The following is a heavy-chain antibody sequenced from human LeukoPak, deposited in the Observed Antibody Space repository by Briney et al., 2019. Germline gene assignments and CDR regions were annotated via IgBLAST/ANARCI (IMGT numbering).Heavy chain of an antibody. Sequence: SGGSLRLSCAASGFTFSSYAIPWVRQAPGKGLEWVAVISYDGSNKYYTDSVKGRFTISRDNSKNTLYLQMNSLRPEDTAVYYCARDYLAHGSGSPVTYYGMDVWGQGTTVTVSS. CDR1: GFTFSSYA. D-gene: IGHD3-10*01. V-gene: IGHV3-30-3*01. CDR3: ARDYLAHGSGSPVTYYGMDV. CDR2: ISYDGSNK. J-gene: IGHJ6*02.